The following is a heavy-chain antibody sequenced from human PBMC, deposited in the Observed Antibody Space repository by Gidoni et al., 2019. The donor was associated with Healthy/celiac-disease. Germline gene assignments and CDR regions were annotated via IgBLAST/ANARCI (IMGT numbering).Heavy chain of an antibody. CDR2: IWYDGSNK. Sequence: QVQLVESGGGVVQPGRSLRLSCAASGFTFSSYGMHWVRQAPGKGLEWVAVIWYDGSNKYYADSVKGRFTISRDNSKNTLYLQMNSLRAEDTAVYYCARVSDYYDSSGYFDYWGQGTLVTVSS. CDR3: ARVSDYYDSSGYFDY. D-gene: IGHD3-22*01. J-gene: IGHJ4*02. CDR1: GFTFSSYG. V-gene: IGHV3-33*01.